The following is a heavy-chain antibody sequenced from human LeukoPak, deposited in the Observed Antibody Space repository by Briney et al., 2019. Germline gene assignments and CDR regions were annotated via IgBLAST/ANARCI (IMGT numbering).Heavy chain of an antibody. Sequence: PGGSLRLSCAASGFTFTNYAMNWLRQVPGKGLEWVSGISGSDGSTYYADSVRGRFTISRDNSKNTLYLQMNSLRAEDTAVYYCAGWDFDTGSNYYWTRYYMDVWGRGTTVTVSS. CDR2: ISGSDGST. J-gene: IGHJ6*03. D-gene: IGHD3-22*01. CDR3: AGWDFDTGSNYYWTRYYMDV. V-gene: IGHV3-23*01. CDR1: GFTFTNYA.